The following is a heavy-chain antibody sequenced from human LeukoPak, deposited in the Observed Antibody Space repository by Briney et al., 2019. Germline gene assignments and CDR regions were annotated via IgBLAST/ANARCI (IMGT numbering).Heavy chain of an antibody. V-gene: IGHV3-7*03. J-gene: IGHJ4*02. Sequence: GGSLTLSCAASGFTFSSYWMSWVRQAPGKGLEWVANIKLDGSEKYYVDSVKGRFTISRDSAKNSLDLQMNSLRAEDTAVYYCAAYRGAHHKTFDYWGQGTLVTVSS. CDR1: GFTFSSYW. CDR3: AAYRGAHHKTFDY. CDR2: IKLDGSEK. D-gene: IGHD1-26*01.